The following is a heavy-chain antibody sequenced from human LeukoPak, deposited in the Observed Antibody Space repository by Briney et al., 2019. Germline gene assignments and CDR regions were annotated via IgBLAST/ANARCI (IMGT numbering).Heavy chain of an antibody. V-gene: IGHV1-8*01. CDR1: GYTFTSYD. CDR3: ARCLLASPLRRLFYYYYMDV. J-gene: IGHJ6*03. D-gene: IGHD2-21*01. Sequence: ASVKVSCKASGYTFTSYDINWVRQATGQGLEWMGWMNPNSGNTGYAQKFQGRDTMTRNTSISTAYMELSSLRSENTAVYYCARCLLASPLRRLFYYYYMDVWGKGTTVTVSS. CDR2: MNPNSGNT.